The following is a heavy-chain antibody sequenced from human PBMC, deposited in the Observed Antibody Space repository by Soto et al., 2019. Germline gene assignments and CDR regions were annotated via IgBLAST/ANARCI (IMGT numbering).Heavy chain of an antibody. CDR2: INPNSGGT. Sequence: KINRASVKVSCKASGYTFTGYYMHWVRQAPGQGLEWMGWINPNSGGTNYAQKFQGWVTMTRDTSISTAYMELSRLRSDDTAVYYCARWAPIAVAGTHYYGMDVWGQGTTVTVSS. CDR1: GYTFTGYY. D-gene: IGHD6-19*01. J-gene: IGHJ6*02. V-gene: IGHV1-2*04. CDR3: ARWAPIAVAGTHYYGMDV.